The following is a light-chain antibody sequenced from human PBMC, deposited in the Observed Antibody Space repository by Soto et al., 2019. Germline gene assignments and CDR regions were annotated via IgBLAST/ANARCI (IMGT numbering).Light chain of an antibody. CDR3: SSYTSSSTLI. V-gene: IGLV2-14*01. Sequence: QSPLTQPASVSGSPGQAITISCTGTNSDVGGYKYVSWYQQHPGKAPKLMIYEVSDRPSGVSNRFSGSKSGNTASLMISGLQAEEEADYYCSSYTSSSTLIFGGGTKLTVL. CDR2: EVS. CDR1: NSDVGGYKY. J-gene: IGLJ2*01.